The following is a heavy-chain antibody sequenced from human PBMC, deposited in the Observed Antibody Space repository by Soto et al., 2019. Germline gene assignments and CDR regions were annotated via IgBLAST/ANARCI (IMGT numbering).Heavy chain of an antibody. CDR3: ASSLAYCINGVCYYYYYYIDV. J-gene: IGHJ6*03. Sequence: SETLSLTCTVSGGSFSSSSYYWGWIRQPPGKGLEWIGSIYYSGSTYYNPSLKSRVTISVDTSKNQFSLKLSSVTAADTAVYYCASSLAYCINGVCYYYYYYIDVWGKGTTVTVSS. D-gene: IGHD2-8*01. CDR2: IYYSGST. CDR1: GGSFSSSSYY. V-gene: IGHV4-39*01.